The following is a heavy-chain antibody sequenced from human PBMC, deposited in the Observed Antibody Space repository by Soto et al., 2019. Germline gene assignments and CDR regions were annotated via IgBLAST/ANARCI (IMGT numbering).Heavy chain of an antibody. Sequence: EVQLLESGGGLVQPGGSLRLSCAASGFTFTSYAMNWVRQAPGKGLEWVSVISGSGGSTYYADSVNGRFTISRDNSKNTLYLQVNSLRAEDTAVYYCAKRTTGWYFDLWGRGTLVTVSS. CDR2: ISGSGGST. CDR1: GFTFTSYA. J-gene: IGHJ2*01. CDR3: AKRTTGWYFDL. V-gene: IGHV3-23*01.